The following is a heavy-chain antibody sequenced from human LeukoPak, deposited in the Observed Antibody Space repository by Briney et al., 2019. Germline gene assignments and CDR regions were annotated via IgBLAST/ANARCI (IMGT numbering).Heavy chain of an antibody. Sequence: PGGSLRLSCAAFGFTFSSYGMHGVRQAPGKGLEGVAVISYGGSNKYYADSVKGRFTISTDNSKNTLYLQMNSLRTEDTAVSCCAKDFISIAAAGTVDYWGQGTLVTVSS. D-gene: IGHD6-13*01. CDR1: GFTFSSYG. J-gene: IGHJ4*02. V-gene: IGHV3-30*18. CDR3: AKDFISIAAAGTVDY. CDR2: ISYGGSNK.